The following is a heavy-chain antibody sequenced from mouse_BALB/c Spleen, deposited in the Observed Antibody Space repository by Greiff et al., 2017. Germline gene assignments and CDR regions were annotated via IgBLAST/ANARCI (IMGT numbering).Heavy chain of an antibody. V-gene: IGHV6-6*02. D-gene: IGHD2-12*01. CDR1: GFTFSNYW. Sequence: EVQRVESGGGLVQPGGSMKLSCVASGFTFSNYWMNWVRQSPEKGLEWVAEIRLKSNNYATHYAESVKGRFTISRDDSKSSVYLQMNNLRAEDTGIYYCTRGDDGDYFDYWGQGTTLTVSS. J-gene: IGHJ2*01. CDR3: TRGDDGDYFDY. CDR2: IRLKSNNYAT.